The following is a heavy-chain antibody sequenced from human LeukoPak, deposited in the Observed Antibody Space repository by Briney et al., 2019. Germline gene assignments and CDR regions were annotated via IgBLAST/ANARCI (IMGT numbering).Heavy chain of an antibody. CDR3: ARGISNYEGYFDY. CDR2: MNPNSGNT. J-gene: IGHJ4*02. Sequence: ASVEVSCKASGYTFTSYDINWVRQATGQGPEWMGWMNPNSGNTGYAQKFQGRVTITRNTSISTAYMGLSSLTSEDTAVYYCARGISNYEGYFDYWGQGTLVTISS. D-gene: IGHD4-11*01. CDR1: GYTFTSYD. V-gene: IGHV1-8*01.